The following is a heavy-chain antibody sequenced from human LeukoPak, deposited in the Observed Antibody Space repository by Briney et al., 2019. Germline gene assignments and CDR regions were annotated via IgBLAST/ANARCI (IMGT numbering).Heavy chain of an antibody. J-gene: IGHJ6*02. V-gene: IGHV4-31*03. D-gene: IGHD2-8*01. CDR1: GDSISRGGYY. CDR3: ASSMVYAAYLYYGMDV. CDR2: IDYSGNT. Sequence: PSETLSLTCTVSGDSISRGGYYWSWIRQLPGKGLEWIGYIDYSGNTDYNPSLKSRLSISVDTSKNQFALKLRSVTAADTAVFYCASSMVYAAYLYYGMDVWGQGTTVTVSS.